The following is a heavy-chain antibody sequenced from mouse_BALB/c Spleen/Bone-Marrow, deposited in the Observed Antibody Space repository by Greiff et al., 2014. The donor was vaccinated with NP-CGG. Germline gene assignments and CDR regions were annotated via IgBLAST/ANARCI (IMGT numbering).Heavy chain of an antibody. J-gene: IGHJ2*01. CDR3: ARIYYYGRSY. Sequence: VQLQQSGAELAKPVASVRMSCKASGYTFTNYWMHWVTQRPGHGLEWIGYINPSTGYTEYNQKFKDKYTLSADKSSSSAYMQLSSLTSEDSAVYYCARIYYYGRSYWGQGAPLTDSS. CDR2: INPSTGYT. CDR1: GYTFTNYW. V-gene: IGHV1-7*01. D-gene: IGHD1-1*01.